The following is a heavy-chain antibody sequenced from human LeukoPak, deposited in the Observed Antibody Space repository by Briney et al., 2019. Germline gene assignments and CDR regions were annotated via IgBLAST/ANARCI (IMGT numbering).Heavy chain of an antibody. V-gene: IGHV4-30-2*01. CDR3: ALGSGRYDSSDFDY. Sequence: SETLSLTRAVSGGSISSGGYSWSWIRQPPGKGLEWIGYIYHSGSTYYNPSLKSRVTISVDRSKNQFSLKLSSVTAADTAVYYCALGSGRYDSSDFDYWGQGTLVTVSS. CDR1: GGSISSGGYS. CDR2: IYHSGST. D-gene: IGHD3-22*01. J-gene: IGHJ4*02.